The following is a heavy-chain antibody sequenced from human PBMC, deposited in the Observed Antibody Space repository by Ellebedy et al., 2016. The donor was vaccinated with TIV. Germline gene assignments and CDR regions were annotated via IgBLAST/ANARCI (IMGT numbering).Heavy chain of an antibody. CDR2: ISSASNII. V-gene: IGHV3-48*02. CDR1: GFTFSTYS. Sequence: GESLKISCAASGFTFSTYSMNWVRQAPGKGREWISYISSASNIIHYADSVKGRFTISRDNAKNSLHLQMNSLRDEDTAVYYCATDQAGGSGIDYWGQGTLVTVSS. J-gene: IGHJ4*02. CDR3: ATDQAGGSGIDY. D-gene: IGHD3-10*01.